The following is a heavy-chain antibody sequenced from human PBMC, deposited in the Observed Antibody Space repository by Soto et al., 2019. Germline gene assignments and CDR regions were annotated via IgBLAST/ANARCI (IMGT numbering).Heavy chain of an antibody. D-gene: IGHD3-3*01. J-gene: IGHJ3*02. CDR2: IYYSGST. Sequence: SEALSLTCTVSGGSISSYYWSWIRQPPGKGLEWIGYIYYSGSTNYNPSLKSRVTISVDTSKNQFSLKLSSVTAADTAVYYCARLRGRYYDFWSGYYSGQDAFDIWGQGTMVTVSS. CDR3: ARLRGRYYDFWSGYYSGQDAFDI. CDR1: GGSISSYY. V-gene: IGHV4-59*08.